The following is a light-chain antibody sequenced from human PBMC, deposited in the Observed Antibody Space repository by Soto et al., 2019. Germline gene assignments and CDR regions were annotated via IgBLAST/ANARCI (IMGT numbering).Light chain of an antibody. CDR3: QQSYSIPIT. V-gene: IGKV1-39*01. CDR1: QSISSY. CDR2: AAS. Sequence: DIQMTQSPSSLSASVGDRVTITCRASQSISSYLNWYQQKPGKAPKLLIYAASSLQSGVPSRFSGSGSGTDFTLTISSLQPEDFATYHCQQSYSIPITFGQGTRLAIK. J-gene: IGKJ5*01.